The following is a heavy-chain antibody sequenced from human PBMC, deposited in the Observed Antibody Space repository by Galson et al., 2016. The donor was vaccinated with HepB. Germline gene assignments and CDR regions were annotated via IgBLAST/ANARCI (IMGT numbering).Heavy chain of an antibody. CDR2: INSDGRTR. D-gene: IGHD3-16*01. V-gene: IGHV3-74*01. J-gene: IGHJ4*02. CDR1: GFTLSTYW. CDR3: ARGLGLGDDY. Sequence: SLRLSCAASGFTLSTYWMHWIRQAPGKGLVGVSGINSDGRTRNYADSVRGRFTISRDNARNTLYLEMNSLRVEDTAVYYCARGLGLGDDYWGQGTLVTVSS.